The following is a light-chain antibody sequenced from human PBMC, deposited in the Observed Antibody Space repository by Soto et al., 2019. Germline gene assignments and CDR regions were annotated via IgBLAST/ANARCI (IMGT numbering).Light chain of an antibody. J-gene: IGLJ2*01. CDR1: SSDVGAYDY. V-gene: IGLV2-14*03. CDR2: EVS. Sequence: QSVLTQPASVSGSPGQSITISCTGTSSDVGAYDYVSWYQQHPDKAPKLMIYEVSNRPSGVSNRFSGSKSVNTATLTISGLQAEDEADYYCAAWDDSLNAVVFGGGTKVTVL. CDR3: AAWDDSLNAVV.